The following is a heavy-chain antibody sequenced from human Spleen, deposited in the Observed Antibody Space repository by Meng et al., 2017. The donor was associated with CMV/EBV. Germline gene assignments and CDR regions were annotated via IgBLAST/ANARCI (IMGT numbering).Heavy chain of an antibody. V-gene: IGHV3-74*01. Sequence: GFSFSSYCMHWVREAPGKGLVWVSRRKGDGSSTTYADYVEGRFTISRDNAKNTLYLQMNGLRAEDTAVYYCARGTYGYQMIYGPDYWGQGTLVTVSS. CDR1: GFSFSSYC. J-gene: IGHJ4*02. CDR2: RKGDGSST. D-gene: IGHD3-10*01. CDR3: ARGTYGYQMIYGPDY.